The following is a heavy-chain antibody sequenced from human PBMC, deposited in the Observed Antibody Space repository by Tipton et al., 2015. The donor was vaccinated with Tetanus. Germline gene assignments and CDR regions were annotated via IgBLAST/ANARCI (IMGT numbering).Heavy chain of an antibody. CDR2: IYPGDSDT. D-gene: IGHD2-8*01. Sequence: QLVQSGVEVKKPGESLKISCKGSGYIFTNYWIGWVRQKPGKGLEWMGIIYPGDSDTRYSPSFQGQVTISVDTSINSAYLQWSSLKATGATVFYCARAHCTDGVCNFDFWGQGALVTVAS. CDR3: ARAHCTDGVCNFDF. J-gene: IGHJ4*02. V-gene: IGHV5-51*01. CDR1: GYIFTNYW.